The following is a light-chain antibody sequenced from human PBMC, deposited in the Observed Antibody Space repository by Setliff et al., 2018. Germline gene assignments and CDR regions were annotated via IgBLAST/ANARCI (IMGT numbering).Light chain of an antibody. Sequence: QSALTQPASVSGSPGQSIAVSCTGSGSDVGAYKFVSWYQQRPGKAPRLMIYDDSNRPSGVSDRFSGSKSGNTASLTISGLQAEDEADYYCCSYTGTSTPYVFGTGTKVTVL. V-gene: IGLV2-14*01. CDR1: GSDVGAYKF. CDR3: CSYTGTSTPYV. J-gene: IGLJ1*01. CDR2: DDS.